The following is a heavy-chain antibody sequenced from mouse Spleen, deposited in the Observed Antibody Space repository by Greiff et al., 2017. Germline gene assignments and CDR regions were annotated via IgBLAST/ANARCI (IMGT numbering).Heavy chain of an antibody. Sequence: QVQLKESGPELVKPGASVKISCKASGYAFSSSWMNWVKQRPGKGLEWIGRIYPGDGDTNYNGKFKGKATLTADKSSSTAYMQLRSLTSEDSAVYFCARSPLRLRGFDDWGQGTTLTVSS. J-gene: IGHJ2*01. CDR2: IYPGDGDT. CDR3: ARSPLRLRGFDD. V-gene: IGHV1-82*01. D-gene: IGHD1-2*01. CDR1: GYAFSSSW.